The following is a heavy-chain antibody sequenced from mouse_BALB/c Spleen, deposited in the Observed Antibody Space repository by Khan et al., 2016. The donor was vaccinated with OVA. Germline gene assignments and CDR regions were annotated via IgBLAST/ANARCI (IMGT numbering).Heavy chain of an antibody. CDR1: GYSITSGYG. V-gene: IGHV3-2*02. CDR3: ARTARIKY. CDR2: ISYSGST. D-gene: IGHD1-2*01. Sequence: EVQLQESGPGLVKPSQSLSLTCTVTGYSITSGYGWNWIRQFPGNKLEWMGYISYSGSTNYNPSLNSRISIPRDTAKDLFVLPLNSETTEDTATYSCARTARIKYWGQGTTLTVSA. J-gene: IGHJ2*01.